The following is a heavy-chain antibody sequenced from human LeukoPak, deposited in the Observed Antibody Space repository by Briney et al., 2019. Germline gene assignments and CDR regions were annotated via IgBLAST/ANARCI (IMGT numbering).Heavy chain of an antibody. CDR1: GFTFSSYA. V-gene: IGHV3-23*01. D-gene: IGHD6-13*01. CDR3: AKAGSSSRNYYYYYYMDV. Sequence: GGSLRLSCAASGFTFSSYAMSWVRQAPGKGLEWVSAISGSGGSTYYADSVKGRFTISRDNSKSTLYLQMNSLRAEDTAVYYCAKAGSSSRNYYYYYYMDVWGKGTTVTVSS. CDR2: ISGSGGST. J-gene: IGHJ6*03.